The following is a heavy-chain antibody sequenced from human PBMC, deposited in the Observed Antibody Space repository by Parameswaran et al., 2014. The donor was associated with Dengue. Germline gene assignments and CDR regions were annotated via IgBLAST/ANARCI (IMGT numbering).Heavy chain of an antibody. CDR3: ARWDDNGAFDI. J-gene: IGHJ3*02. D-gene: IGHD3-16*01. CDR2: INPNSGGT. Sequence: WVRQAPGQGLEWMGWINPNSGGTNYAQKFQGRVTMTRDTSISTAYMELSRLRSDDTAVYYCARWDDNGAFDIWGQGTMVTVSS. V-gene: IGHV1-2*02.